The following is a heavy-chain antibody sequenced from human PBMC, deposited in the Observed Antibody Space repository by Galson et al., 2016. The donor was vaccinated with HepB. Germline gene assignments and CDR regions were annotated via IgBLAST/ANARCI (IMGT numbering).Heavy chain of an antibody. CDR1: GFSLSTSEVG. J-gene: IGHJ5*02. CDR2: IYWNDDK. Sequence: PALVKPTQTLTLTCSFSGFSLSTSEVGVGWIRQPPGKALEWLALIYWNDDKRYSPSLKSRLTITKDTSKNQVVLTMTNMDPVDTATYYCARTKKNEYNRSRRAVWFDAWGQGTLVTVSS. CDR3: ARTKKNEYNRSRRAVWFDA. V-gene: IGHV2-5*01. D-gene: IGHD6-6*01.